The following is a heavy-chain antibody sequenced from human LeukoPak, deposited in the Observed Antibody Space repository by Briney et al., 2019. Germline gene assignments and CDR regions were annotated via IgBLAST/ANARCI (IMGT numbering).Heavy chain of an antibody. D-gene: IGHD2-2*01. V-gene: IGHV3-23*01. CDR3: AKDIVVVPAAPLDAFDI. J-gene: IGHJ3*02. Sequence: GGSLRLSCAASGFTFSSYAMSWVRQAPGKGLEWVSAISGSGGSTYYADSVKGRFTISRDNSKNTLYPQMNSLRAEDTAVYYCAKDIVVVPAAPLDAFDIWGQGTMVTVSS. CDR1: GFTFSSYA. CDR2: ISGSGGST.